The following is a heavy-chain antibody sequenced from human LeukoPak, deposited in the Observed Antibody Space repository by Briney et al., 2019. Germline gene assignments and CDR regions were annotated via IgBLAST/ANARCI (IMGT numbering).Heavy chain of an antibody. CDR2: IYHSGST. CDR1: GGSISSSNW. CDR3: ASGELAVAGFDAFDI. J-gene: IGHJ3*02. V-gene: IGHV4-4*02. D-gene: IGHD6-19*01. Sequence: SETLSLTCAVSGGSISSSNWWSWVRQPPGKGLEWIGEIYHSGSTNYNPSLKSRVTISVDKSKNQFSLKLSSVTAADTAVYYCASGELAVAGFDAFDIWGQGTMVTVSS.